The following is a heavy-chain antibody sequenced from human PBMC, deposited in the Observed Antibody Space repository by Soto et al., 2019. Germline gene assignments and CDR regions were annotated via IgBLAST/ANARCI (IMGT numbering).Heavy chain of an antibody. J-gene: IGHJ6*04. CDR3: AREDSYSYGDYYYGMDV. D-gene: IGHD5-18*01. Sequence: ASVKVSCKASGYTFTSYGISWVRQAPGQGLEWMGWISAYNGNTNYAQKLQGRVTMTTDTSTSTAYMELRSLRSDDTAVYYCAREDSYSYGDYYYGMDVWCEGTTVTVSS. V-gene: IGHV1-18*04. CDR1: GYTFTSYG. CDR2: ISAYNGNT.